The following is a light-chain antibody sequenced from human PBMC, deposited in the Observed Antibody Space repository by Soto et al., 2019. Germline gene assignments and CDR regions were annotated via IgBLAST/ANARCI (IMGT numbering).Light chain of an antibody. CDR2: AAS. CDR1: QSVSSV. Sequence: EIVMTQSPATLSVSPGERATLSCRASQSVSSVLAWYQQKPGQAPRLLIYAASTRAPGIPARFSGSGSGTEYTLTISSVQSEDFAVYYCQQRSNWPPTFGPGTKVDIK. CDR3: QQRSNWPPT. V-gene: IGKV3-15*01. J-gene: IGKJ3*01.